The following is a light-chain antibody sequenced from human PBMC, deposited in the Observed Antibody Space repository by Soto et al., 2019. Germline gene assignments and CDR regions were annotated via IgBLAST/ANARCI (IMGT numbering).Light chain of an antibody. CDR1: SSDIGTYNS. CDR3: SLYLSTSALG. Sequence: QSALTQPASVSGSPGQSITISCTGTSSDIGTYNSVSWYQHHPGKAPKLIIHEVSNRPSGVSNRFSGSKSGNTASLTISGLQTEDEADYYCSLYLSTSALGFGGGTKVTVL. J-gene: IGLJ3*02. V-gene: IGLV2-14*01. CDR2: EVS.